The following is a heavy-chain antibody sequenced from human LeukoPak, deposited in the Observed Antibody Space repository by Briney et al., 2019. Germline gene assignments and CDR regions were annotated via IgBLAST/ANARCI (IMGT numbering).Heavy chain of an antibody. CDR1: GYTFIDYY. V-gene: IGHV1-2*02. Sequence: GASVKVSCKASGYTFIDYYMHWVRQAPGQGLEWIGWISPNSGGTKYVQKFQGRVTMTRDTSITTVYMGLSGLSFDDTAVYYCARGGGRYSVDYWGQGTLVTVSS. J-gene: IGHJ4*02. CDR3: ARGGGRYSVDY. CDR2: ISPNSGGT. D-gene: IGHD1-26*01.